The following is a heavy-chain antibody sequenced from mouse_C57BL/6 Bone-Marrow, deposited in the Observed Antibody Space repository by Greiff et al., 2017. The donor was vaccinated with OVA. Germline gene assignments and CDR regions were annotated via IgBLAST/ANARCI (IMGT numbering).Heavy chain of an antibody. CDR2: ISSGSSTI. CDR1: GFTFSDYG. J-gene: IGHJ2*01. CDR3: ARTTMVTTFDY. Sequence: EVQLVESGGGLVKPGGPLKLSCAASGFTFSDYGMHWVRQAPEKGPEWVAYISSGSSTIYYADTVKGRFTISRDNAKNTLFLQMTSLRSEDTAMYYCARTTMVTTFDYWGQGTTLTVSS. V-gene: IGHV5-17*01. D-gene: IGHD2-2*01.